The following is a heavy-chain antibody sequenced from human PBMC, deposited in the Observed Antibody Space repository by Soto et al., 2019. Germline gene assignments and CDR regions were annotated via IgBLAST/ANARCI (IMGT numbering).Heavy chain of an antibody. CDR1: GYSFTGYY. V-gene: IGHV1-2*02. J-gene: IGHJ4*02. Sequence: ASVKVSCKASGYSFTGYYIHWVRQAPGQGLEWMGWINPDSGATNYAQNFQGRVTLTSDTSISTASMDLTSLTSDDTAAYYCARGDYGNGGYPFHYFDYSGQGPLVTVYS. CDR2: INPDSGAT. CDR3: ARGDYGNGGYPFHYFDY. D-gene: IGHD3-22*01.